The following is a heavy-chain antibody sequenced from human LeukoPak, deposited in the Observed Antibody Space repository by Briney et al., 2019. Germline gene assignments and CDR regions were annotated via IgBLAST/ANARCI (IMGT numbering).Heavy chain of an antibody. CDR2: IYPGDSDT. D-gene: IGHD5-18*01. V-gene: IGHV5-51*01. CDR1: GYSFTSYW. CDR3: ARHSTGYSYASLKY. J-gene: IGHJ4*02. Sequence: GESLQISCQGSGYSFTSYWIGWVRQMPGKGLEWMGIIYPGDSDTRYSPSFQGQVTISADKSISTAYLQWSSLKASDTAIYYCARHSTGYSYASLKYWGQGTLVTVSS.